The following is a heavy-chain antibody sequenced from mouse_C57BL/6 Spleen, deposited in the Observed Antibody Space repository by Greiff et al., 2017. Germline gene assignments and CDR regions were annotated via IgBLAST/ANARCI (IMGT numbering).Heavy chain of an antibody. CDR1: GYTFTSYW. CDR3: ASLYGYDAAYFDY. J-gene: IGHJ2*01. V-gene: IGHV1-74*01. Sequence: QVQLKQPGAELVKPGASVKVSCKASGYTFTSYWMHWVKQRPGQGLEWIGRLHPSDSDTNYNQKFKGKATLTVDKSSSTAYMQLSSLTSEDSAVYYCASLYGYDAAYFDYWGQGTTLTVSS. D-gene: IGHD2-2*01. CDR2: LHPSDSDT.